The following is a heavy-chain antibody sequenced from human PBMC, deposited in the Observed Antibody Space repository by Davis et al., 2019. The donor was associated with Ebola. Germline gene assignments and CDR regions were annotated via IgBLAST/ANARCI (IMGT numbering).Heavy chain of an antibody. CDR1: GGSFSGYY. D-gene: IGHD3-16*02. CDR2: INHSGTT. CDR3: ARVVRMITFGGVIVIAYYFDY. Sequence: SETLSLTCAVYGGSFSGYYWSWIRQPPGRGLEWIGGINHSGTTYYNPSLKSRVTISVDTSKNQFSLKLSSVTAADTAVYYCARVVRMITFGGVIVIAYYFDYWGQGTLVTVSS. J-gene: IGHJ4*02. V-gene: IGHV4-34*01.